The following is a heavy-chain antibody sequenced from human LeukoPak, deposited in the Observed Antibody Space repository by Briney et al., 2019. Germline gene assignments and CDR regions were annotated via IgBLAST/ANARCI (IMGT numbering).Heavy chain of an antibody. J-gene: IGHJ4*02. CDR1: GFTFTNAW. CDR3: ARDRVVVTAVLSGYFDY. D-gene: IGHD2-21*02. CDR2: ISYDGSNK. V-gene: IGHV3-30-3*01. Sequence: RGSLRLSCAASGFTFTNAWMNWVRQAPGKGLEWVTVISYDGSNKFYADSVKGRFTISRDNSKNTLYLQMNSLRAEDTAVYYCARDRVVVTAVLSGYFDYWGQGTLVTVSS.